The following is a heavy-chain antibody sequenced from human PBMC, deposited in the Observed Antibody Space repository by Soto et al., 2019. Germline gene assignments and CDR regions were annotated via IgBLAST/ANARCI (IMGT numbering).Heavy chain of an antibody. CDR1: DGTSSSRGYY. CDR2: IYYSGST. J-gene: IGHJ4*02. Sequence: SGTLSLTCSVADGTSSSRGYYWSWNRQHPGKGVEWIGYIYYSGSTYYNPSLKSRVTISVDTSKNQFSLKLSSVTAADTAVYYCARAPNPNYYDSSGSRDYFDDWGQGTLVTVSS. CDR3: ARAPNPNYYDSSGSRDYFDD. D-gene: IGHD3-22*01. V-gene: IGHV4-31*03.